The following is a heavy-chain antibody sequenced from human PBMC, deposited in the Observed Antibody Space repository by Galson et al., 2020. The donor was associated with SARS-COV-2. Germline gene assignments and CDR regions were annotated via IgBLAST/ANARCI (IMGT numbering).Heavy chain of an antibody. Sequence: GESLKISCAASGFTFSTYAMHWVRQAPGKGLEWVAVTSHDKRNKYYADSVKGRFTISRDNSKNTLYLQMNSLSAEDTAVYYCARQGSLGLYTYSLFDYWGQGTLVTVSS. CDR2: TSHDKRNK. CDR1: GFTFSTYA. V-gene: IGHV3-30*01. CDR3: ARQGSLGLYTYSLFDY. D-gene: IGHD2-15*01. J-gene: IGHJ4*02.